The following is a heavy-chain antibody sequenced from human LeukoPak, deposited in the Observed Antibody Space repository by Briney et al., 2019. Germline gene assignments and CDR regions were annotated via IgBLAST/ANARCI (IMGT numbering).Heavy chain of an antibody. CDR1: GFTFSSYA. V-gene: IGHV3-23*01. CDR3: AKIQDWGRPSYFDY. J-gene: IGHJ4*02. CDR2: ISGSGGST. Sequence: PGGSLRLSCAASGFTFSSYAMSWVRQAPGKGLEWVSAISGSGGSTYYADSVKGRFTISRDNSQNTLCLQMSSLRAEDTAGYYCAKIQDWGRPSYFDYWGQGTLVTVSS. D-gene: IGHD3-16*01.